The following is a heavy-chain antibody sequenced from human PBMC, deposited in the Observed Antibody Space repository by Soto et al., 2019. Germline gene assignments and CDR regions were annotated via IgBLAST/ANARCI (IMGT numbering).Heavy chain of an antibody. V-gene: IGHV1-69*13. D-gene: IGHD6-6*01. J-gene: IGHJ6*02. CDR2: IIPVFGTA. CDR3: AREGEQLVDYYYGMDV. Sequence: ASVKVSCKASGGTFSSYAISWVRQAPGQGLEWMGGIIPVFGTANYAQKFQGRVTITADESTSTAYMELSSLRSEDTAVYYCAREGEQLVDYYYGMDVWGQGTTVTVSS. CDR1: GGTFSSYA.